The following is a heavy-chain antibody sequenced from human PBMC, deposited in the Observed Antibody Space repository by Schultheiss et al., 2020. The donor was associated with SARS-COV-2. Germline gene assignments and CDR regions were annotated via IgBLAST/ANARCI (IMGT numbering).Heavy chain of an antibody. J-gene: IGHJ4*02. V-gene: IGHV4-59*01. CDR1: GGSISSYY. Sequence: SETLSLTCTVSGGSISSYYWSWIRQPPGKGLEWIGYIYYSGSTYYNPSLKSRVTISLDTSENQFSMKLSFVTAADTAVYYCARATGVTSHDYWGRGTLVTVSS. CDR3: ARATGVTSHDY. D-gene: IGHD7-27*01. CDR2: IYYSGST.